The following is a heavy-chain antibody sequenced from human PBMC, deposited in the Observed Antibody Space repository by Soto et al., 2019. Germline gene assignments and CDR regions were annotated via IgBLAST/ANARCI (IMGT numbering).Heavy chain of an antibody. CDR2: ISAYSADA. CDR3: ARVRGFDYLFFLDF. J-gene: IGHJ4*02. V-gene: IGHV1-18*01. Sequence: QVQLLQSGAEVKRPGASIRVSCKASGYTFTSFSITWVRQAPGQGLEWMGWISAYSADAKSTQKFQDRLTMTTDTSTTTAYMSLTSLRSDVTAVYYCARVRGFDYLFFLDFWCQGTLVTVSS. CDR1: GYTFTSFS. D-gene: IGHD5-12*01.